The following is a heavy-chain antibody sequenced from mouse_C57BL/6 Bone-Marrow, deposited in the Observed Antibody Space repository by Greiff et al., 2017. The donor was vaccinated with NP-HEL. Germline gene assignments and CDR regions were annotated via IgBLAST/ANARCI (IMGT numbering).Heavy chain of an antibody. V-gene: IGHV5-9-1*02. D-gene: IGHD2-3*01. CDR3: TRVYDGYFFDD. J-gene: IGHJ2*01. CDR2: ISSGGDYI. CDR1: GFTFSSYA. Sequence: EVHLVESGEGLVKPGGSLKLSCAASGFTFSSYAMSWVRQTPEKRLEWVAYISSGGDYIYYVDTVKGRFTISRDNARNTLYLQMSSLKSEDTAMYYCTRVYDGYFFDDWGQGTTLTVSS.